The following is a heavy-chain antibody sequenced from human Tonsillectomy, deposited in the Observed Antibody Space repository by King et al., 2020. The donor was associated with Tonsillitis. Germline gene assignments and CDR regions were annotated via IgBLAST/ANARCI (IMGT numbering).Heavy chain of an antibody. V-gene: IGHV4-59*08. J-gene: IGHJ4*02. D-gene: IGHD6-6*01. CDR1: GGSSRSHY. Sequence: QLQESGPGLAKPSDTLSLTCTVSGGSSRSHYWSWIRQPPGKGLDWLGYIYSSGSTTYNPSLKSRFTLSVDTSKNQFSLKLSSVTAADTAVYYCARLLPEYSRSAGCFDYWGQGTLVTVSS. CDR2: IYSSGST. CDR3: ARLLPEYSRSAGCFDY.